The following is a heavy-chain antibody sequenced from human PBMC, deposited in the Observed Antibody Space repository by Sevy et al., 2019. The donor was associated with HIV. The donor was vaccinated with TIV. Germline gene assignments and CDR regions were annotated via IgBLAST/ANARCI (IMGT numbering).Heavy chain of an antibody. J-gene: IGHJ6*02. CDR3: AGRIVGATTNHYYYGMDV. V-gene: IGHV4-34*01. D-gene: IGHD1-26*01. CDR1: GGSFSGYY. CDR2: INHSGST. Sequence: SETLSLTCAVYGGSFSGYYWSWIRQPPGKGLEWIGEINHSGSTNYNPSLKSRVTISVDTSKNQFSLKLSSVTAADTAVYYRAGRIVGATTNHYYYGMDVWGQGTTVTVSS.